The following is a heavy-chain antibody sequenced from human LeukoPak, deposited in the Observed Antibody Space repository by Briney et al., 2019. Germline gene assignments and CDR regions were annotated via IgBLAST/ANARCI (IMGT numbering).Heavy chain of an antibody. V-gene: IGHV4-38-2*02. CDR2: IYHSGST. J-gene: IGHJ5*02. Sequence: TSSETLSLTCTVSGYSISSGYFWGWIRQPPGKGLECIGTIYHSGSTYYNPSLKSRVTISVDMSKNQFSLKLNSVTAADTAVYYCARIYSSSWFLNWFDPWGQGTLVTVSS. CDR3: ARIYSSSWFLNWFDP. D-gene: IGHD6-13*01. CDR1: GYSISSGYF.